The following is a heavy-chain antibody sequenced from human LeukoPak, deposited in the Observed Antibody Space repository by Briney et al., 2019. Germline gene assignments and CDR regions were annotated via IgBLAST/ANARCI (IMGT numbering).Heavy chain of an antibody. Sequence: GGSLRLSCAASGFTFSSYAMSWVRQAPGKGLEWVSVISGSGGSTYYADSVKGRFTISRDNSKNTLHLQMNSLRAEDTAVYYCAKDPLGYCSGGSCGDDYWGQGTLVTVSS. CDR2: ISGSGGST. CDR1: GFTFSSYA. J-gene: IGHJ4*02. V-gene: IGHV3-23*01. D-gene: IGHD2-15*01. CDR3: AKDPLGYCSGGSCGDDY.